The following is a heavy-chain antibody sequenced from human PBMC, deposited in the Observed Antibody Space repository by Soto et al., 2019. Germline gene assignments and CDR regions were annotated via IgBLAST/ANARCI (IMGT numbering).Heavy chain of an antibody. V-gene: IGHV1-18*01. J-gene: IGHJ4*02. Sequence: ASVKVSCKASGYTFTSYGISWVRQAPGQGLEWMGWISAYNGNTNYAQKLQGRVTMTTDTSTSTAYMELRSLRSDDTAVYYCARRITMVRGVPLNCFDYWGQGTLVTVSS. CDR2: ISAYNGNT. CDR1: GYTFTSYG. CDR3: ARRITMVRGVPLNCFDY. D-gene: IGHD3-10*01.